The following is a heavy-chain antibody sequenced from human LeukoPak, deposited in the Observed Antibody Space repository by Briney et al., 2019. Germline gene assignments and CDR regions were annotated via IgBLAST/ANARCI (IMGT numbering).Heavy chain of an antibody. J-gene: IGHJ4*02. Sequence: GGSLRLSCAASGFTFSDYCMNWVRQAPGKGLEWVSSISSRSAYIHYTDSVKGRFTISRDNAENSLYLQMNNLRADDTAVYYCARDRSGSYPYYFDYWGQGTVVTVSS. CDR2: ISSRSAYI. D-gene: IGHD1-26*01. V-gene: IGHV3-21*01. CDR1: GFTFSDYC. CDR3: ARDRSGSYPYYFDY.